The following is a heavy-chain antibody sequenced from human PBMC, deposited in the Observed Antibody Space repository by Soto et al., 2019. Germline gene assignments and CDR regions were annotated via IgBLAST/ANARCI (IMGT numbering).Heavy chain of an antibody. J-gene: IGHJ3*02. D-gene: IGHD1-7*01. Sequence: PGGSLRLSCAASGFTFSSYAMHWVRHAPGKGLEWVAVISYDGSNKYYADSVKGRFTISRDNSKNTLYLQMNSLRAEDTAVYYCASPNWDYGDAFDIWGQGTMVTVSS. CDR3: ASPNWDYGDAFDI. CDR2: ISYDGSNK. V-gene: IGHV3-30-3*01. CDR1: GFTFSSYA.